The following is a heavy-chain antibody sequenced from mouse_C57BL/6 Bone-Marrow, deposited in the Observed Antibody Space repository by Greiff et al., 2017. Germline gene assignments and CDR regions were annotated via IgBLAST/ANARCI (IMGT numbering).Heavy chain of an antibody. V-gene: IGHV5-4*01. J-gene: IGHJ2*01. D-gene: IGHD2-2*01. Sequence: EVMLVESGGGLVKPGGSLKLSCAASGFTFSSSAMSWVRQTPEKRLEWVATISAGGSYTYYPDNVKGRFTISRDNAKNHLYMQMSHLESEDTAMYDCAREAYGYDDCDYWGQGTTLTVSS. CDR3: AREAYGYDDCDY. CDR1: GFTFSSSA. CDR2: ISAGGSYT.